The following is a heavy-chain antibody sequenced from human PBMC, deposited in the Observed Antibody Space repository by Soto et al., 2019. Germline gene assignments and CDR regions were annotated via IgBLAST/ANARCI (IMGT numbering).Heavy chain of an antibody. CDR2: ISAYNGNT. D-gene: IGHD3-22*01. V-gene: IGHV1-18*01. CDR1: GYTFTSYG. J-gene: IGHJ4*02. CDR3: ARDRYYYDSSGYSKGGY. Sequence: GASVKVSCKASGYTFTSYGISWVRQAPGQGLEWMGWISAYNGNTNYAQKLQGRVTMTTDTSTSTAYMELRSLRSDDTAVYYCARDRYYYDSSGYSKGGYWCQRTLVTVSS.